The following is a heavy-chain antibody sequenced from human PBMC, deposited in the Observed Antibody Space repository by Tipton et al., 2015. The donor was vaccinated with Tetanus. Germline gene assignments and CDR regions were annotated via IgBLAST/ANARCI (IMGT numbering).Heavy chain of an antibody. CDR2: VHYTGAT. CDR3: ARGLPREPFYFDY. D-gene: IGHD1-26*01. CDR1: GGSVDSGSYH. Sequence: GLVKPSETLSLICSVSGGSVDSGSYHWAWIRQPPGKGLEWIGSVHYTGATYLNPSLKSRVTISVDTSQKQISLKVNSVTAADTAVYYCARGLPREPFYFDYWGQGKQVTVSS. V-gene: IGHV4-39*07. J-gene: IGHJ4*02.